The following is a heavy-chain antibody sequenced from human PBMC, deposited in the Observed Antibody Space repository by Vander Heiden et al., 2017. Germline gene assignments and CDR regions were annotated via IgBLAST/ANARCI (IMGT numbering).Heavy chain of an antibody. CDR2: ISVSGGKT. D-gene: IGHD5-12*01. J-gene: IGHJ4*01. CDR3: AKGGWLEGTSSIDY. CDR1: GFSSSNYA. V-gene: IGHV3-23*01. Sequence: VQLLDSGGGLVQPAGSLRLSCAASGFSSSNYAMCWVRQDPGKGLEWVSGISVSGGKTYYADSVKGRFTISRDNSKNTLFLQMNSLRAEDTAVYYCAKGGWLEGTSSIDYWGHGTLVTVSS.